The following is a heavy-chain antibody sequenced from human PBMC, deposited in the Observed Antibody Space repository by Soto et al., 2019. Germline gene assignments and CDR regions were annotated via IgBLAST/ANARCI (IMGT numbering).Heavy chain of an antibody. J-gene: IGHJ4*02. CDR1: GGSISSSSYY. V-gene: IGHV4-39*01. CDR3: ARPMAEIYSGYDYYFDY. D-gene: IGHD5-12*01. Sequence: PSETLSLTCTVSGGSISSSSYYWGWIRQPPGKGLEWIGSIYYSGSTYCNPSLKSRVTISVDTSKNQFSLKLSSVTAAGTAVYYCARPMAEIYSGYDYYFDYWGQGTLVTVSS. CDR2: IYYSGST.